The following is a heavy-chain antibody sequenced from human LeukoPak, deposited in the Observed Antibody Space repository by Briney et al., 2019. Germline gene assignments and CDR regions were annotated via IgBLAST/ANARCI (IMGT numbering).Heavy chain of an antibody. D-gene: IGHD3-16*01. J-gene: IGHJ4*02. CDR2: INHSGST. Sequence: SETLSLTRAVYGGSFSGYYWSWIRQPPGKGLEWIGEINHSGSTNYNPSLKSRVTISVDTSKNQFSLKLSSVTAADTAVYYCAAGLGISWGLVDVDYWGQGTLVTVSS. CDR3: AAGLGISWGLVDVDY. V-gene: IGHV4-34*01. CDR1: GGSFSGYY.